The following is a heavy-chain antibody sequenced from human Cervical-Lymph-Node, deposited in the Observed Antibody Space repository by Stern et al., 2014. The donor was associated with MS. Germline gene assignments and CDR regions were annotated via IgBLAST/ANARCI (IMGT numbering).Heavy chain of an antibody. V-gene: IGHV3-33*01. CDR2: IRFDGSNK. D-gene: IGHD3-10*01. Sequence: VQLVESGGGVVQPGRSLRLSCAASGFTFRSYDIHWVRQAPGKGLEWVAVIRFDGSNKFYAESVKGRFTISRDNSKNTLYLQMNSLRDADTAVYYCVRDPYGYFDYWGRGTLVTVST. J-gene: IGHJ4*02. CDR3: VRDPYGYFDY. CDR1: GFTFRSYD.